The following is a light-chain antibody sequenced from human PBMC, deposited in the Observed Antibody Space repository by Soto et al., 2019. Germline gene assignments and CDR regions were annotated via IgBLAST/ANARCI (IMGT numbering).Light chain of an antibody. V-gene: IGKV3-15*01. Sequence: EIVMTQSPATLSVSPGESATLSCRASQSVGTNVSWYQQKPGQAPRLLIYGASTRATDISDRFSGSGSGADFTLTIISLQSEDFAIDYCQQYNKWPPWTFGQGTKVEMK. CDR1: QSVGTN. J-gene: IGKJ1*01. CDR2: GAS. CDR3: QQYNKWPPWT.